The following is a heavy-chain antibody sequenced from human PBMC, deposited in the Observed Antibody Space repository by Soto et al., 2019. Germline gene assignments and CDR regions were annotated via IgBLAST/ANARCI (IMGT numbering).Heavy chain of an antibody. CDR1: GYTFTGYY. Sequence: ASVKVSCKASGYTFTGYYMHWVRQAPGQGLEWMGWINPNSGSTNYNPSLKSRVTISVDTSKNQFSLKLSSVTAADTAVYYCARHVLGYYDFWSGYYVAEGFDPWGQGTLVTVSS. D-gene: IGHD3-3*01. CDR2: INPNSGST. V-gene: IGHV1-2*02. CDR3: ARHVLGYYDFWSGYYVAEGFDP. J-gene: IGHJ5*02.